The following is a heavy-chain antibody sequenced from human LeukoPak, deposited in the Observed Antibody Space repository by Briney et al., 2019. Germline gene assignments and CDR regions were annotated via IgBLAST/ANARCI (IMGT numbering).Heavy chain of an antibody. V-gene: IGHV3-74*01. CDR3: VSFYETY. J-gene: IGHJ4*02. CDR1: GFTFSSPW. CDR2: INSDGSWT. D-gene: IGHD2/OR15-2a*01. Sequence: PGGSLRLSCAASGFTFSSPWMHWVRQAPGKGLVWVSHINSDGSWTSYADSVKGRFTISKDNAKNTVYLQMNSLRAEDTAVYYCVSFYETYWGRGTLVTVSS.